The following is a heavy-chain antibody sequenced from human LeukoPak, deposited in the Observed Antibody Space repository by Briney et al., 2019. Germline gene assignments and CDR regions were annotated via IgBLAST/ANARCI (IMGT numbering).Heavy chain of an antibody. J-gene: IGHJ4*02. D-gene: IGHD1-1*01. Sequence: GGSLRLSCAVSGFTFSSYEMNWVRQAPGTGLEWVSYISSSGSTIYYADSVKGRFTISRDNAKNSLYLQMNSLRAEDTAVYYCARPQRGALDYWGQGTLVTVSS. CDR1: GFTFSSYE. CDR3: ARPQRGALDY. CDR2: ISSSGSTI. V-gene: IGHV3-48*03.